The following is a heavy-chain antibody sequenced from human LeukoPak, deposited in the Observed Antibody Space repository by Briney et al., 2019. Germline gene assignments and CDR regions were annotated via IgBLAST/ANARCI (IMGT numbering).Heavy chain of an antibody. CDR3: ARGRKRIRGSGSAWFDP. J-gene: IGHJ5*02. D-gene: IGHD3-22*01. CDR1: GGSFSAYY. Sequence: SETLSLTCAVYGGSFSAYYWSWIRQPPGKGLEWIGEINHSGSTNSNPSLKSRVTISVDTSKKQFSLKLSSVTAADTAVYYCARGRKRIRGSGSAWFDPWGQGTLVTVSS. CDR2: INHSGST. V-gene: IGHV4-34*01.